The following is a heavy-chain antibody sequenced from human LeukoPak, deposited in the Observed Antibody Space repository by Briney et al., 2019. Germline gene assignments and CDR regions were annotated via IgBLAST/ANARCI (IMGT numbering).Heavy chain of an antibody. CDR3: TRIRQDCRRTSCYYYFYYYYMDV. CDR2: VRSKAYGGAT. D-gene: IGHD2-2*01. J-gene: IGHJ6*03. V-gene: IGHV3-49*03. Sequence: PGGSLRLSCTAYGFTFGDYAMSWFRQAPGKGLEWVGFVRSKAYGGATEYAASVKGRFTISRDDSKSIAYLQMNSLKTEDTAVYYCTRIRQDCRRTSCYYYFYYYYMDVWGKGTTVTVSS. CDR1: GFTFGDYA.